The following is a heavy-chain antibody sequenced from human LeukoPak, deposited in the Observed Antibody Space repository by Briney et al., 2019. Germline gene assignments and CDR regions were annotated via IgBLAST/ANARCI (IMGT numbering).Heavy chain of an antibody. J-gene: IGHJ4*02. D-gene: IGHD3-22*01. CDR2: IYYSGST. CDR1: GGSIGSGDYY. Sequence: SETLSLTCTVSGGSIGSGDYYWSWIRQLPGKGLEWIGYIYYSGSTYYNPSLKSRVTISVDTSKNQFSLKLSSVTAADTAVYYCAREADYYDSSGYSWGQGTLVTVSS. CDR3: AREADYYDSSGYS. V-gene: IGHV4-30-4*01.